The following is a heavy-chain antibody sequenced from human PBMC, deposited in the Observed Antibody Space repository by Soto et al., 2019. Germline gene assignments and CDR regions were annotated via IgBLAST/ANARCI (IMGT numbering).Heavy chain of an antibody. CDR3: TTDQVYDYSDTEHGGFDP. D-gene: IGHD4-17*01. Sequence: EVQLVESGGGLVQPGGSLRLSCAASGFTFSNAWMSWVRQAPGKGLEWVGRIKSKTDGGTTDYAAPVKGRFTISRDDSKNTLYLQMNSLKTEDTAVYYCTTDQVYDYSDTEHGGFDPWGQGTLVTVSS. V-gene: IGHV3-15*01. CDR1: GFTFSNAW. J-gene: IGHJ5*02. CDR2: IKSKTDGGTT.